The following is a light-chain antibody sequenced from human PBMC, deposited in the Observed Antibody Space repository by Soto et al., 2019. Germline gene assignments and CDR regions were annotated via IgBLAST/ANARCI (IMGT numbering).Light chain of an antibody. CDR3: RSYTSRSTLV. J-gene: IGLJ2*01. V-gene: IGLV2-14*01. CDR1: NSDVGGFNY. Sequence: QSALTQPASVSGSPGQSITISCTGTNSDVGGFNYVSWYQQHPDKAPKLIIFEVTDRPSGVSNRFSGSKSGNTASLTISGLQSEDEAEYYCRSYTSRSTLVFGGGTKVTVL. CDR2: EVT.